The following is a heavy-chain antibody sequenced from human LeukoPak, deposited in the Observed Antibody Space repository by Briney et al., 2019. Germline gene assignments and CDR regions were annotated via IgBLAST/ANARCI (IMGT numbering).Heavy chain of an antibody. CDR3: ASGRLGYCTNGVCYDAFDI. Sequence: GGSLRLSCAASGFTVSSNYMSWVRQAPGKGLEWVSVIYSGGSTNYADSVKGRFTISRDSSKNTLYLQMNSLRAEDTAVYYCASGRLGYCTNGVCYDAFDIWGQGTMVTVSP. V-gene: IGHV3-53*01. CDR1: GFTVSSNY. CDR2: IYSGGST. J-gene: IGHJ3*02. D-gene: IGHD2-8*01.